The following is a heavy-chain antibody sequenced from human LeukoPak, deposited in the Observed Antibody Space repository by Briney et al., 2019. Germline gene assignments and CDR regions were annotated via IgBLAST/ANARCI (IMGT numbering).Heavy chain of an antibody. D-gene: IGHD3-3*01. CDR3: ARSPAPYYDFWSGTYYYYYMDV. V-gene: IGHV4-4*09. Sequence: SETLSLTCTVSGGSISSYYWSWIRQPPGKGLEWIGYIYTSGSTNYNPSLKSRVTISVDTSKNQFSLKLSSVTAADTAVYYGARSPAPYYDFWSGTYYYYYMDVWGKGTTVTVSS. J-gene: IGHJ6*03. CDR1: GGSISSYY. CDR2: IYTSGST.